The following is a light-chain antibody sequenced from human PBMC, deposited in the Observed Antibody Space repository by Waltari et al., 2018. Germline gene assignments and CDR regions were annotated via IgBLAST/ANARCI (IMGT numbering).Light chain of an antibody. V-gene: IGKV3-20*01. CDR3: QQYGGSPRIFT. CDR1: QGIRNN. Sequence: EIELTQSPATLSASPGERVTLSCRASQGIRNNLMWYQHKPGQSPRLLIYGASARATGVPERFSGSRSGTDFTLTISRLEPEDFAVYYCQQYGGSPRIFTFGAGTKVEIK. J-gene: IGKJ3*01. CDR2: GAS.